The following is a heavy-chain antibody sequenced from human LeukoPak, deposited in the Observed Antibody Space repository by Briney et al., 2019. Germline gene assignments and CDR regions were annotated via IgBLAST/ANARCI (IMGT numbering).Heavy chain of an antibody. CDR1: GGSLSSYC. CDR3: ARGGTYNGGLSFDP. Sequence: SETLSLTCTVSGGSLSSYCWTWIRQPPGKGLEWIGNIYYSGSTNYNPSLKSRVSMSVDTSNIQFSLKLSSVTAADTAVYYCARGGTYNGGLSFDPWGQGTLVTVSS. CDR2: IYYSGST. D-gene: IGHD6-19*01. V-gene: IGHV4-59*01. J-gene: IGHJ5*02.